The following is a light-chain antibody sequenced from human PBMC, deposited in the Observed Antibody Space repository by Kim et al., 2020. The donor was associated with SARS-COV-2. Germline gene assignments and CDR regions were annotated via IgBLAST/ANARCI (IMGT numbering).Light chain of an antibody. CDR1: QDIRND. J-gene: IGKJ1*01. CDR3: LQDNSFPRT. V-gene: IGKV1-17*02. CDR2: AVF. Sequence: DIQMTQSPSSLSASVGDRVTITCRASQDIRNDLCWYQQKSGTAPQRLIYAVFNLHGGVPSRFSGGGSGTEFTLTISNLQPEDFATYFCLQDNSFPRTFGQGTKVDIK.